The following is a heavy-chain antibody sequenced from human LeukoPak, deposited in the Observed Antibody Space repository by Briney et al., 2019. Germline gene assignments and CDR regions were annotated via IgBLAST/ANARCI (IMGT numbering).Heavy chain of an antibody. CDR1: GFTFSSYA. D-gene: IGHD6-19*01. Sequence: GGSLRLSCAASGFTFSSYAMNWVRQAPGKGLEWVSAISGRAGSTSYADSVKGRFTISRDNSKNTLYLHMNSVRAEDTAVYYCAKLGQWLNYWGQGTLVTVFS. V-gene: IGHV3-23*01. CDR2: ISGRAGST. J-gene: IGHJ4*02. CDR3: AKLGQWLNY.